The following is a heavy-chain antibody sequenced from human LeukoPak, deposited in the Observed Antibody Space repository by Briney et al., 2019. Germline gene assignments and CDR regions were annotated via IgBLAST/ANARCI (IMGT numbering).Heavy chain of an antibody. CDR1: GFTFSSYG. V-gene: IGHV3-33*01. D-gene: IGHD3-3*01. Sequence: PGGSLRLSCAASGFTFSSYGMHWVRQAPGKGLEWVAVIWYDGSNKYYADSVKGRFTISRDNSKNTLYLQMNSLRAEDTAVYYCARGFLFLDALHWFDPWGQGTLVTVSS. CDR3: ARGFLFLDALHWFDP. CDR2: IWYDGSNK. J-gene: IGHJ5*02.